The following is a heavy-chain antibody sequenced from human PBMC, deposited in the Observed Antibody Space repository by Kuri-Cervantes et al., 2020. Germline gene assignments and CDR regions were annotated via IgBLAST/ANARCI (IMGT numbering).Heavy chain of an antibody. V-gene: IGHV1-69*05. Sequence: SVKVSCKASGGTFSSYAISWVRQAPGQGLEWMGGIIPIFGTANYAQKFQGRVTMTTDTSTSTAYMELRSLRSDDTAVYYCARDQGGYDPYYFDYWGQGTLVTVSS. D-gene: IGHD5-12*01. J-gene: IGHJ4*02. CDR3: ARDQGGYDPYYFDY. CDR1: GGTFSSYA. CDR2: IIPIFGTA.